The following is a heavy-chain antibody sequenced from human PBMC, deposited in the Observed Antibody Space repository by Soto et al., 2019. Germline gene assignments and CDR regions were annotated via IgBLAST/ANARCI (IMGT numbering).Heavy chain of an antibody. D-gene: IGHD3-16*01. CDR1: GGSVSSDDYY. CDR3: ARGDSQVSSVFDY. CDR2: IYYNGDT. J-gene: IGHJ4*02. V-gene: IGHV4-30-4*01. Sequence: QVQLQESGPGLVKPSQTLSLTCTVSGGSVSSDDYYWTWIRQPPGKGLEWIGYIYYNGDTSYNPSLRSRVTISADTSKTQFSLNLSSVTSADTAVYYCARGDSQVSSVFDYWGQGMLVTVSS.